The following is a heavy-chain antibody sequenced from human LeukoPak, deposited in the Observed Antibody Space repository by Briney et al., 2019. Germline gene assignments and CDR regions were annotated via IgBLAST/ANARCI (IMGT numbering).Heavy chain of an antibody. CDR1: GGSFSGYY. V-gene: IGHV4-34*01. D-gene: IGHD3-10*01. Sequence: SETLSLTCAVYGGSFSGYYWSWTRQPPGKGLEWIGEINHSGSTNYNPSLKSRVTISVDTSKNQFSLKLSSVTAADTAVYYCARGRGFGELFYDYWGQGTLVTVSS. J-gene: IGHJ4*02. CDR2: INHSGST. CDR3: ARGRGFGELFYDY.